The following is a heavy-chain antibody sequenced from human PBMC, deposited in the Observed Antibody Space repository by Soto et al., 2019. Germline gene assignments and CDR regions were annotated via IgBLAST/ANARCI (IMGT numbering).Heavy chain of an antibody. Sequence: QVKLVQSGAEEKKPGASVKVSCKASGYTFTSYAMLWARQAPGQRLEWMGWINAGNGNTKYSKKFQGRVTITRYTSASTAYMELSSLRSEDTAVYYCARDPRYSIGNTWGQGTLVTVSS. J-gene: IGHJ5*02. CDR2: INAGNGNT. CDR1: GYTFTSYA. D-gene: IGHD5-18*01. CDR3: ARDPRYSIGNT. V-gene: IGHV1-3*05.